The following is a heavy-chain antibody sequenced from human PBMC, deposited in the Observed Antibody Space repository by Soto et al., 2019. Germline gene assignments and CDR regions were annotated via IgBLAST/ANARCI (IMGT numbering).Heavy chain of an antibody. Sequence: QGQLVQSGAEVKKPGASVKVSCTASGNTFTNFGVTWVRQAPGQGLEWMGWISAYTDDPNYAQKFQGRDNMTIDTSTSTAYLDLRSLTSDDTAVYYCARVIPGAEAWFDPWGQGTLVTVSS. CDR2: ISAYTDDP. CDR3: ARVIPGAEAWFDP. V-gene: IGHV1-18*01. J-gene: IGHJ5*02. D-gene: IGHD2-2*01. CDR1: GNTFTNFG.